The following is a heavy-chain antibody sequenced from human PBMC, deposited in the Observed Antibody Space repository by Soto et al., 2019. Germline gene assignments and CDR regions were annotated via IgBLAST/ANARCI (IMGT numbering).Heavy chain of an antibody. CDR2: TYYRSRWYN. D-gene: IGHD1-7*01. CDR1: GDSVSSNSAA. Sequence: QVQLQESGPGLVKPSQTLSLTCAISGDSVSSNSAAWNWIRQSPSRGLEWLGRTYYRSRWYNDYAVPVRSRITVNADTSKNQFSLQLTSVTPEDTAVDYCAGTTSYQWYYMDVWGKGTTVTVSS. V-gene: IGHV6-1*01. CDR3: AGTTSYQWYYMDV. J-gene: IGHJ6*03.